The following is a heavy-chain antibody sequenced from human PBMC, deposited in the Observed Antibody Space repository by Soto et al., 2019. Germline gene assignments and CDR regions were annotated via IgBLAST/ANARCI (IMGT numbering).Heavy chain of an antibody. CDR3: AKDPEVVVTAPDY. J-gene: IGHJ4*02. CDR2: ISGSGGST. CDR1: GFTFSSYA. D-gene: IGHD2-21*02. V-gene: IGHV3-23*01. Sequence: GGSLRLSCAASGFTFSSYAMNWVRQAPGKGLEWVSAISGSGGSTYYVDSVKGRFTISRDNSRNTLYLQMNSLRAEDTAVYYCAKDPEVVVTAPDYWGQGTLVTVSS.